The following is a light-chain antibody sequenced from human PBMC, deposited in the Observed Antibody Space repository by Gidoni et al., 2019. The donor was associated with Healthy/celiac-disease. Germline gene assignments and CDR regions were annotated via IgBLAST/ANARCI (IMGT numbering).Light chain of an antibody. Sequence: ELVLTQSPATLSLSPVESATLSCRASQSVSSYLAWYQQNPGQAPRLLIYVASNRATGIPARFSGSGSGTDFTLTISSLEPEDFAVYYCQQRSNWYSFGQGTKLEIK. V-gene: IGKV3-11*01. J-gene: IGKJ2*03. CDR2: VAS. CDR1: QSVSSY. CDR3: QQRSNWYS.